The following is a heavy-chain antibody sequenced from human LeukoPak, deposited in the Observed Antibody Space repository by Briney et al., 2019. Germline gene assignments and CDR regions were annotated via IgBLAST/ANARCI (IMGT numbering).Heavy chain of an antibody. CDR3: ACGSLQLVQDY. V-gene: IGHV3-21*01. J-gene: IGHJ4*02. Sequence: PGGSLRLSCAASGFTFSSYAMSWVRQAPGKGLEWVSSISSSSTYIDYADSVKGRFTIPRDNAKNSIFRQMTSLRAEDTAVYYCACGSLQLVQDYWGQGTLVTVSS. CDR1: GFTFSSYA. D-gene: IGHD6-13*01. CDR2: ISSSSTYI.